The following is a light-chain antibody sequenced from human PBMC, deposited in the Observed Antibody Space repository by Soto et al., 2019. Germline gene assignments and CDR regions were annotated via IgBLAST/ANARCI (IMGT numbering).Light chain of an antibody. J-gene: IGKJ1*01. CDR1: QSISNY. CDR3: QQSYSTPRT. V-gene: IGKV1-39*01. CDR2: AAS. Sequence: DIQMPQSPSSLSASVGDRVTITCRASQSISNYLHWYQQKPGQAPKLLMYAASSLKSGVPSRFGGSGSGTDFTLTISSRQPEDCATYYGQQSYSTPRTVGQGTKVEIK.